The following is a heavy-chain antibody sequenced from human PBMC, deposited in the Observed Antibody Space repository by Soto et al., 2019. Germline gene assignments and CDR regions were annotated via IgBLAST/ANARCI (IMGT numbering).Heavy chain of an antibody. J-gene: IGHJ6*02. V-gene: IGHV6-1*01. CDR2: TYYRSKWYN. CDR3: ARCGGWSYYSYGMDV. Sequence: RTLSLPCDSSGDSVSSNRAAWDWIRQSPSRGLEWLGRTYYRSKWYNDYAVSVKSRITINPDTSKNQFSLQLNSVTPDDTDVYYCARCGGWSYYSYGMDVWGQGTTVTVSS. CDR1: GDSVSSNRAA. D-gene: IGHD6-19*01.